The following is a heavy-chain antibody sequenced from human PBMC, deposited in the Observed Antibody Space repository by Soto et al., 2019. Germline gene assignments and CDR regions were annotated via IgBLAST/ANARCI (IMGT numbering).Heavy chain of an antibody. Sequence: GGSLRLSCAASGFTFSSYAMSWVRQAPGKGLEWVSVISGSGGSTYYADSVKGRFTISRDNSKNTLYLQMNSLRAEDTAVYYCARSFQLELRADWFDPWGQGTLVTVSS. J-gene: IGHJ5*02. CDR2: ISGSGGST. D-gene: IGHD1-7*01. CDR3: ARSFQLELRADWFDP. CDR1: GFTFSSYA. V-gene: IGHV3-23*01.